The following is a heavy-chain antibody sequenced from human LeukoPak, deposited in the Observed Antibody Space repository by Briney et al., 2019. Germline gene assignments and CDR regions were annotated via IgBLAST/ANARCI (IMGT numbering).Heavy chain of an antibody. V-gene: IGHV3-21*01. CDR3: ARGYSGSYFTYLDY. Sequence: GGSLRLSCAASGFTFSSYTMHWVRQAPGKGLEWVSSISGSSTYIYYADSLKGRFTISRDNAKKSLYLQMNSLRAEDTAVYYCARGYSGSYFTYLDYWGQGTLVPVSS. J-gene: IGHJ4*02. CDR2: ISGSSTYI. D-gene: IGHD1-26*01. CDR1: GFTFSSYT.